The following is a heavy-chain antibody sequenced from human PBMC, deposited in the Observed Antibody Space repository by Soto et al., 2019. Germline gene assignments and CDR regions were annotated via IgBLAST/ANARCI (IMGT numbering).Heavy chain of an antibody. J-gene: IGHJ4*02. V-gene: IGHV1-3*01. D-gene: IGHD6-19*01. CDR2: INAGNGNT. CDR3: ARGESGSGYGTYPPFYDY. Sequence: GASVKVSCKASGYTFTSYAMHWVRQAPGQRLEWMGWINAGNGNTKYSQKFQGRVTITRDTSASTAYMELSSLRSEDTAVYYCARGESGSGYGTYPPFYDYWGQGTLVTVSS. CDR1: GYTFTSYA.